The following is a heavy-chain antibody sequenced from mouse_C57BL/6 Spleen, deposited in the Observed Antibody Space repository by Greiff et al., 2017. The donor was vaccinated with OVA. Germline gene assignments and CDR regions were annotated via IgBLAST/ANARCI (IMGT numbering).Heavy chain of an antibody. Sequence: VQLQQPGAELVRPGSSVKLSCKASGYTFTSYWMDWVKQRPGQGLEWIGNIYPSDSETHYNQKFKDKATLTVDKSSSTAYMQLSSLTSEDSAVYYCARGGNYVDYYAMDYWGQGTSVTVSS. CDR2: IYPSDSET. J-gene: IGHJ4*01. CDR3: ARGGNYVDYYAMDY. V-gene: IGHV1-61*01. CDR1: GYTFTSYW. D-gene: IGHD2-1*01.